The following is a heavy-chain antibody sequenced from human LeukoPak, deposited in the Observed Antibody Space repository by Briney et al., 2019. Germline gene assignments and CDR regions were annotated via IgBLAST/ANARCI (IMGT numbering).Heavy chain of an antibody. J-gene: IGHJ4*02. CDR3: ARGGDSGRYYGDY. V-gene: IGHV3-21*01. CDR1: GFTFSSHS. CDR2: ISGTSSYR. Sequence: GGSLRLSCAASGFTFSSHSINWVRQAPGEGLEWVSSISGTSSYRYYADSVKGRFTISRDNAKNSVDLEMNSLRAEDTAVYYCARGGDSGRYYGDYWGQGTLVTVSS. D-gene: IGHD3-22*01.